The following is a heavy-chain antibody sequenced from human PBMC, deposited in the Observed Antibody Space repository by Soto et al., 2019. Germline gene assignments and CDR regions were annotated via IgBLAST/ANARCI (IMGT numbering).Heavy chain of an antibody. D-gene: IGHD5-12*01. J-gene: IGHJ4*02. CDR2: IFYSGST. CDR1: AGSISSSSYY. CDR3: ARGRPQFRLRPAIDY. Sequence: ASETLSLTCTVSAGSISSSSYYWGWIRQPPGKGLEWIGSIFYSGSTYYNPSLKSRVTISVDTSKNQFSLKLSSVTAADTAVYYCARGRPQFRLRPAIDYWGQGTLVTVSS. V-gene: IGHV4-39*07.